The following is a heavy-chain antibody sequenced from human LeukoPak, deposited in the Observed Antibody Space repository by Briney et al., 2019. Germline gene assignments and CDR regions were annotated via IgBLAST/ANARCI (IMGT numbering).Heavy chain of an antibody. CDR3: AGDTYRFDDY. CDR1: GFTFSSYW. V-gene: IGHV3-7*01. CDR2: INEDGSDK. J-gene: IGHJ4*02. Sequence: GGSLRLSCAASGFTFSSYWMSWVRQAPGQGLEWVASINEDGSDKYYVDSVKGRFTISGDNAKNSLYLQMNSLRAEDTAVYYCAGDTYRFDDYWGQGTLVTVSS.